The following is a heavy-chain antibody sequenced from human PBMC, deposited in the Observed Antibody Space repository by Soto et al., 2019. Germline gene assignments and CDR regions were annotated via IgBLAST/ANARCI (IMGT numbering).Heavy chain of an antibody. V-gene: IGHV4-30-4*01. CDR3: ARAYSSGWYVAY. CDR1: GGSISSGDYY. J-gene: IGHJ4*02. CDR2: IYYSGST. Sequence: PSETLSLTCSVSGGSISSGDYYWSWIRQPPGKGLEWIGYIYYSGSTYYNPSLKSRVTISVDTSKNQFSLKLSSVTAADTAVYYCARAYSSGWYVAYWGQGTLVTVSS. D-gene: IGHD6-19*01.